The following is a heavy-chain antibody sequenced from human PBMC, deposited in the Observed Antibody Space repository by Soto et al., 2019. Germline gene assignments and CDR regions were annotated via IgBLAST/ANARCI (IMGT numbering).Heavy chain of an antibody. CDR3: ARASATVTTLDY. CDR2: TYHSGST. V-gene: IGHV4-30-2*01. CDR1: GGSISSGGYS. Sequence: SETLSLTCAVSGGSISSGGYSWSWIRQPPGKGLEWIGYTYHSGSTYYNPSLKSRVTISVDRSKNQFSLKLSSVTAADTAVYYCARASATVTTLDYWGQGTLVTVSS. J-gene: IGHJ4*02. D-gene: IGHD4-17*01.